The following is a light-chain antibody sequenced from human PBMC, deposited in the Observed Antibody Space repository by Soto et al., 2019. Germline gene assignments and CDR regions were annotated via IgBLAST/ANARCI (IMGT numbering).Light chain of an antibody. CDR3: QHYGSSSIT. J-gene: IGKJ4*01. CDR2: GAL. Sequence: EIVLTQSPGTLSLSPGERATFSCRTSQSVSGSYLAWYQQRPGQAPRLLIYGALNRATGIPDRFSGSGSGTDFTLIISRLQPEDFAVYYCQHYGSSSITFGGGTKVEIK. V-gene: IGKV3-20*01. CDR1: QSVSGSY.